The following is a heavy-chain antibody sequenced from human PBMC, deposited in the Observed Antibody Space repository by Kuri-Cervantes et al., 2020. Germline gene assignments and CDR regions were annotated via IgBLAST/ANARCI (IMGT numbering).Heavy chain of an antibody. J-gene: IGHJ5*02. Sequence: GSLRLSCAVSGGSISSSNWWSWVRQPPGKGLEWIGEIYHSGSTNYNPSLKSRVTISVDTSKNQFSLKLSSVTAADTAVYYCARDHYDYVWGSYRQEYNWFDPWGQGTLVTVSS. V-gene: IGHV4-4*02. CDR3: ARDHYDYVWGSYRQEYNWFDP. CDR2: IYHSGST. CDR1: GGSISSSNW. D-gene: IGHD3-16*02.